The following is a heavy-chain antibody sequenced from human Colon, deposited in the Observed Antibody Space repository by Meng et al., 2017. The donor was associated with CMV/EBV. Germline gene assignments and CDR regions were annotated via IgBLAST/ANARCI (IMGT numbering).Heavy chain of an antibody. D-gene: IGHD2-2*03. CDR2: SGRGGEVV. V-gene: IGHV3-21*05. J-gene: IGHJ4*02. CDR3: ARDAIGDCRSTSCYWFDY. CDR1: GFTSSAFS. Sequence: ESLKISCLASGFTSSAFSMNWVRQAPGKGLEWIAHSGRGGEVVYGDSVKGRFTISRDNDKNLLYLQMNDVRTEDTAVYFCARDAIGDCRSTSCYWFDYWGQGSLVTVSS.